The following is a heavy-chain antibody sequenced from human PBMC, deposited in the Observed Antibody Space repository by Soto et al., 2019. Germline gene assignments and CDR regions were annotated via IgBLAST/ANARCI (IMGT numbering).Heavy chain of an antibody. V-gene: IGHV3-23*04. CDR3: AKAGRDYTIYAMDV. Sequence: EVQLVESGGGPVQPGGSLRLSCAASGFTFSVFAMTWVRQPPGKGLEWVSAIRGSGETTYYADSVKGRFTISRDNSKNTLFLQMNSLRADDTAVYYCAKAGRDYTIYAMDVWGQGTTVTVSS. CDR2: IRGSGETT. D-gene: IGHD4-17*01. J-gene: IGHJ6*02. CDR1: GFTFSVFA.